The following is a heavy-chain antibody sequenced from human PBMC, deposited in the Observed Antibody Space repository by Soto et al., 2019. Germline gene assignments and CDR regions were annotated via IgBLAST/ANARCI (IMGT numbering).Heavy chain of an antibody. J-gene: IGHJ4*02. V-gene: IGHV1-69*01. Sequence: QVQLVQSGAEVKKPGSSVKVSFQASGGSFSGQAVSWVRQAPGQGLEWLGGIIPIFRTTNYARKFQGRLTITADESTGTASMELTSLRSEDTSIYYCASVPNWDQGTLVTVSS. CDR3: ASVPN. CDR1: GGSFSGQA. CDR2: IIPIFRTT.